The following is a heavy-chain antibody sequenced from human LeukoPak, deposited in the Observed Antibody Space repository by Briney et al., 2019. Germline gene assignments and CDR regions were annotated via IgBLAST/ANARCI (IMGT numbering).Heavy chain of an antibody. Sequence: SETLSLACAVSADSFSSRYWTWIRQPPGKGLEWIGYISYIGSTNYNPSLKSRVTISIDTSKNQFSLKLTSVTAADTAVYYCARDLVTVTKGFDIWGQGTMVSVSS. D-gene: IGHD4-17*01. CDR1: ADSFSSRY. CDR3: ARDLVTVTKGFDI. J-gene: IGHJ3*02. V-gene: IGHV4-59*11. CDR2: ISYIGST.